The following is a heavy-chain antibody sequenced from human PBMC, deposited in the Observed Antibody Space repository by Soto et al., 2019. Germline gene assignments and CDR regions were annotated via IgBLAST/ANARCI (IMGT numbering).Heavy chain of an antibody. CDR1: GFTFSIYG. Sequence: GGSLRLSCAASGFTFSIYGMTWVRQAPGKGLEWVSSISGSGGSTYYADSVKGRLTISRDSSRNTVYLQMNSLRAEDTALYYCAKGDHYHGSGSYFPLEHWGQGTPVILAS. CDR3: AKGDHYHGSGSYFPLEH. J-gene: IGHJ4*02. D-gene: IGHD3-10*01. V-gene: IGHV3-23*01. CDR2: ISGSGGST.